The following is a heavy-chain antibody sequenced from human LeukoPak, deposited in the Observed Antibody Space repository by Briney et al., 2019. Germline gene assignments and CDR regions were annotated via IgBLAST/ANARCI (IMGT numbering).Heavy chain of an antibody. J-gene: IGHJ3*02. D-gene: IGHD6-13*01. CDR2: VKKDASEK. V-gene: IGHV3-7*01. CDR1: GFTFSNNW. Sequence: GGSLRLSCAASGFTFSNNWMTWVRQAPGKGLEWVASVKKDASEKYYVDSVKGRFTISRDNAKNSLYLQMNSLRVEDTAVYYCARESYSSSWDAFDIWGQGTMVTVSS. CDR3: ARESYSSSWDAFDI.